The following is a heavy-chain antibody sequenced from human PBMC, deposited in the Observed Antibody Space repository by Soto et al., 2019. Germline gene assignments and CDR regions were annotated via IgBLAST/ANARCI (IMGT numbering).Heavy chain of an antibody. CDR1: GFTFSSYS. Sequence: GSLRLSCAASGFTFSSYSMNWVRQAPGKGLEWVSYISSSSSTIYYADSVKGRFTISRDNAKNSLYLQMNSLRAEDTAVYYCARSDIVVVPAATEFDPWGQGTLVTVSS. V-gene: IGHV3-48*01. D-gene: IGHD2-2*01. J-gene: IGHJ5*02. CDR3: ARSDIVVVPAATEFDP. CDR2: ISSSSSTI.